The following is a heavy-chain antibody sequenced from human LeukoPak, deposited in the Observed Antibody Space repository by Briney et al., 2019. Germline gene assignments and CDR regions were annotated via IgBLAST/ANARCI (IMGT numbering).Heavy chain of an antibody. V-gene: IGHV1-69*05. D-gene: IGHD6-6*01. CDR2: IIPIFGTA. CDR3: ARVGSSSKEKPGRNYFDY. J-gene: IGHJ4*02. CDR1: GGTFSSYA. Sequence: GASVKVSCKASGGTFSSYAISWVRQAPGQGLEWMGGIIPIFGTANYAQKFQGRVTITTDESTSTAYMELSSLRSEDTAVYYCARVGSSSKEKPGRNYFDYWGQGTLVTVSS.